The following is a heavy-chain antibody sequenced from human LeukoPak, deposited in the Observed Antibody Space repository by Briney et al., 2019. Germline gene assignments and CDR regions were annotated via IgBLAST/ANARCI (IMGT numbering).Heavy chain of an antibody. D-gene: IGHD2-21*02. CDR3: APCGGDCYYEF. V-gene: IGHV3-48*03. CDR1: EFTFSSYE. CDR2: ISSGGSSI. J-gene: IGHJ1*01. Sequence: GGSLRLSCTTSEFTFSSYEMNWVRQAPGKALEWVSYISSGGSSIYYADSVKGRFTISRDNAKNSLYLQMNSLRAEDTAVYYCAPCGGDCYYEFWGQGTLVTVSA.